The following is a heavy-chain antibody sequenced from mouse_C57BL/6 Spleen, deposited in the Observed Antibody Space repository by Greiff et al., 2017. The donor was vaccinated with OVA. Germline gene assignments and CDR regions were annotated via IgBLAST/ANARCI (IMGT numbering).Heavy chain of an antibody. D-gene: IGHD2-4*01. V-gene: IGHV1-80*01. J-gene: IGHJ1*03. CDR3: ARRGDYDVWYFDV. Sequence: QVQLKQSGAELVKPGASVKISCKASGYAFSSYWMNWVKQRPGKGLEWIGQIYPGDGDTNYNGKFKGKATLTADKSSSTAYMQLSSLTSEDSAVYFCARRGDYDVWYFDVWGTGTTVTVSS. CDR2: IYPGDGDT. CDR1: GYAFSSYW.